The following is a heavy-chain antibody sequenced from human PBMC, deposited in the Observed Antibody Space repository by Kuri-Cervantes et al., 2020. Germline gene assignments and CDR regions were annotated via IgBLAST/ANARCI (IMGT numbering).Heavy chain of an antibody. Sequence: ASVKVSYKASGYTFTSYGISWVRQAPGQGLEWMGWISAYNGNTNYAQKFQGRVTITADESTSTAYMELSSLRSEDTAVYYCASSSGYSGYDSNLVIDYWGQGTLVTVSS. CDR3: ASSSGYSGYDSNLVIDY. V-gene: IGHV1-18*01. J-gene: IGHJ4*02. D-gene: IGHD5-12*01. CDR1: GYTFTSYG. CDR2: ISAYNGNT.